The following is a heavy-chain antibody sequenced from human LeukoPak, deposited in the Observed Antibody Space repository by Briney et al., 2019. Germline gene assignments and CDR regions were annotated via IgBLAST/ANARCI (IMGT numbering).Heavy chain of an antibody. D-gene: IGHD3-3*01. CDR2: IRYDGSNK. J-gene: IGHJ4*02. Sequence: GGSLRLSCAASGFTFSSYGMHWVRQAPGKGLEWVAFIRYDGSNKYYADSVKGRFTISRDNSKNTLYLQMNSLRAEDTAVYYCAKCSSYYDFWSGYYQPIDYWGQGTLVTVSS. CDR3: AKCSSYYDFWSGYYQPIDY. CDR1: GFTFSSYG. V-gene: IGHV3-30*02.